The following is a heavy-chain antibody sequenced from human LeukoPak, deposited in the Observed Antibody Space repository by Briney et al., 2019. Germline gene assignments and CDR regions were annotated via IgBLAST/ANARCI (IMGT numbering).Heavy chain of an antibody. J-gene: IGHJ3*02. CDR3: ASYSSTSIYYYDSSGYYGHDAFDI. V-gene: IGHV3-30*02. CDR1: GFTFSSYG. Sequence: GGSLRLSCAASGFTFSSYGMHWVRQAPGKGLEWVAFIRYDGSNKYYADSVKGRFTISRDNAKNSLYLQMNSLRAEDTAVYYCASYSSTSIYYYDSSGYYGHDAFDIWGQGTMVTVSS. D-gene: IGHD3-22*01. CDR2: IRYDGSNK.